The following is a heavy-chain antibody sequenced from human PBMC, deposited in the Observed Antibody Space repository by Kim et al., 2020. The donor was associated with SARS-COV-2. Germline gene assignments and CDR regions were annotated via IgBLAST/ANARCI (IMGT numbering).Heavy chain of an antibody. Sequence: GSTYNNPSLKSRVTISVDRSKNQFSLKLSSVTAADTAVYYCARGTTYYFDYWGQGTLVPVSS. CDR3: ARGTTYYFDY. V-gene: IGHV4-30-2*01. CDR2: GST. D-gene: IGHD1-1*01. J-gene: IGHJ4*02.